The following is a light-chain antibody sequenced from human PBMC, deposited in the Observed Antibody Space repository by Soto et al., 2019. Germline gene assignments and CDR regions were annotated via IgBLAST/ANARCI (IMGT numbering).Light chain of an antibody. Sequence: EIVLTQSPATLSLSPGERATLSCRVSQSVSSYVAWYQQKPGQAPRLLIYDASNRATGIPARFSGSGSGTDFTLTISSLEPEDFAVYYCQQRSNWPPITFGQGTRLEIK. J-gene: IGKJ5*01. V-gene: IGKV3-11*01. CDR1: QSVSSY. CDR2: DAS. CDR3: QQRSNWPPIT.